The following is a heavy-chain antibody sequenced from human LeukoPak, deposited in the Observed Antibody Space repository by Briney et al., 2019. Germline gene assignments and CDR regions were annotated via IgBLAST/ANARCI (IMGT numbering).Heavy chain of an antibody. D-gene: IGHD1-26*01. V-gene: IGHV3-30-3*01. CDR3: AREGSVGAFYLGYFDY. J-gene: IGHJ4*02. CDR1: GFTFSSYA. Sequence: GGSLRLSCAASGFTFSSYAMHWVRQAPGKGLEWVAVISYDGSNKYYADSVKGRFTISRDNSKNTLYLQMNSLRAEDTAVYYCAREGSVGAFYLGYFDYWGQGTLVTVSS. CDR2: ISYDGSNK.